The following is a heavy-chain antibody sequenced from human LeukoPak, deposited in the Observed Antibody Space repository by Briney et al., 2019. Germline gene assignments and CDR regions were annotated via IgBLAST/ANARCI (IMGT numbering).Heavy chain of an antibody. CDR2: ISYDGSNK. J-gene: IGHJ6*03. CDR3: ARDGGYCSSTSCYPYYYYYMDI. CDR1: GFTFSSYA. D-gene: IGHD2-2*01. Sequence: GGYLRLSCAASGFTFSSYAMHWVRQAPGKGLEWVAVISYDGSNKYYADSVKGRFTISRDNSKNTLYLQMNSLRAEDTAVYYCARDGGYCSSTSCYPYYYYYMDIWGKGTTVTVSS. V-gene: IGHV3-30-3*01.